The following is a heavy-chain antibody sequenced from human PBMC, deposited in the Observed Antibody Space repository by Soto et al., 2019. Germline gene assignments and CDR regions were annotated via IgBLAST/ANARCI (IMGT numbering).Heavy chain of an antibody. D-gene: IGHD3-10*02. Sequence: GSLRLSCVGSGFIFSNNGMHWVRQTPGKGLEWVAFMSYDGSDAFYADSVKGRFTISRDNSKNTLFLHMSNLRAEDTAMYYCTIVRVADSALDHWGQGTLVTVSS. V-gene: IGHV3-30*02. J-gene: IGHJ4*02. CDR3: TIVRVADSALDH. CDR2: MSYDGSDA. CDR1: GFIFSNNG.